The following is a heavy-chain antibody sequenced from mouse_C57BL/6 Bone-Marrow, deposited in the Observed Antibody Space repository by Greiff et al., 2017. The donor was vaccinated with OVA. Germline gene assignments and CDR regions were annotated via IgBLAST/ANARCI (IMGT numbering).Heavy chain of an antibody. V-gene: IGHV1-9*01. CDR3: ARSRHYYNYPFDY. CDR1: GYTFTGYW. Sequence: VQLQQSGAELMKPGASVKLSCKATGYTFTGYWIEWVKQRPGHGLEWIGEILPGSGSTTYNEKFKGKATFTADTSSNTAYMQHSSLTTEDSAIYDCARSRHYYNYPFDYWGQGTTLTVSS. J-gene: IGHJ2*01. D-gene: IGHD2-12*01. CDR2: ILPGSGST.